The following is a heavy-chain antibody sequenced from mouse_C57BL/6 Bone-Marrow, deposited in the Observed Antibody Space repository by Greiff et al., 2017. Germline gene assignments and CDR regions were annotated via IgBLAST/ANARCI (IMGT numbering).Heavy chain of an antibody. CDR1: GYTFTSYW. J-gene: IGHJ2*01. Sequence: QVQLKESGAELAKPGASVKLSCKASGYTFTSYWMHWVKQRPGQGLEWIGYINPSSVYTKYNQKFKDKATLTADKSSSTAYMQLSSLTYEDSAVYYCASYWVFDYWGQGTTLTVSS. D-gene: IGHD4-1*01. V-gene: IGHV1-7*01. CDR2: INPSSVYT. CDR3: ASYWVFDY.